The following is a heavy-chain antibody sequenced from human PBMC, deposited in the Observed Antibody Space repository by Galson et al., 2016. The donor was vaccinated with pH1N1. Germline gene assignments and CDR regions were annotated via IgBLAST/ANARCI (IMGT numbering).Heavy chain of an antibody. J-gene: IGHJ6*02. CDR1: GFTVSPND. V-gene: IGHV3-53*01. CDR2: IYSGGNT. CDR3: ARGYPGFSYYGMDV. D-gene: IGHD2-15*01. Sequence: SLRLSCAASGFTVSPNDMSWFRQAPGKGLEWVSVIYSGGNTSYTDSVKGRFTISRDSSKNTLYLQMNSLRPEDTAVYYCARGYPGFSYYGMDVWGQGTTVTVSS.